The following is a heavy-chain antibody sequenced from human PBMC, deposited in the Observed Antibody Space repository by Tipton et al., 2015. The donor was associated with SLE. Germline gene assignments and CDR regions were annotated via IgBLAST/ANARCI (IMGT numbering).Heavy chain of an antibody. CDR1: GGSISSSSYY. J-gene: IGHJ4*02. V-gene: IGHV4-39*07. CDR2: INHRGST. CDR3: ARTPLAVTLRPFDY. D-gene: IGHD6-19*01. Sequence: TLSLTCTVSGGSISSSSYYWGWIRQHPGKGLEWIGEINHRGSTNYNPSLKSRVTISVDTSKNQFSLKLSSVTAADTAVYYCARTPLAVTLRPFDYWGQGTLVTVSS.